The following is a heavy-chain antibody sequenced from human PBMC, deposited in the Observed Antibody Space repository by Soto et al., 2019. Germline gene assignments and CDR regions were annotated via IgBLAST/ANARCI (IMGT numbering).Heavy chain of an antibody. CDR1: GGSISSYY. CDR3: ARFIEGLGSGSSDAFDI. CDR2: IYYSGST. Sequence: QVQLQESGPGLVKPSETLSLTCTVSGGSISSYYWSWIRQPPGKGLEWIGYIYYSGSTNYNPSLKCRVSISVDPSKNQFSLKLGSVTDADTAVYYCARFIEGLGSGSSDAFDIWGQGTMVTVSS. V-gene: IGHV4-59*01. J-gene: IGHJ3*02. D-gene: IGHD3-10*01.